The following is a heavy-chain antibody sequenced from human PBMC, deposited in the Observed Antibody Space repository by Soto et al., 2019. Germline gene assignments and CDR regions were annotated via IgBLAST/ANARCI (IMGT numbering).Heavy chain of an antibody. CDR1: GDTFSNYG. Sequence: GASVKVSCKTSGDTFSNYGITWVRQAPGQPLEWLGWISLYSDGTNYAQKFQGRVSMTTETSTPTAYMELRSLRSDDTAVYYCARVVPGAEAWFGPWGQGTLVTVPS. V-gene: IGHV1-18*01. CDR2: ISLYSDGT. CDR3: ARVVPGAEAWFGP. D-gene: IGHD2-2*01. J-gene: IGHJ5*02.